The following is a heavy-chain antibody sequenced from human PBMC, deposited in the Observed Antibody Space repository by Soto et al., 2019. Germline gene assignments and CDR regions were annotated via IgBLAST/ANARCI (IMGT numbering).Heavy chain of an antibody. V-gene: IGHV4-31*03. J-gene: IGHJ4*02. D-gene: IGHD5-12*01. CDR3: ARYPDHSGYDLAHFVY. CDR1: GGSISSGGYY. Sequence: SETLSLTCTVSGGSISSGGYYWSWIRQHPGKGLEWIGYIYYSGSTYYNPSLKSRVTISVDTSKNQFSLKLSSVTAADTAVYYCARYPDHSGYDLAHFVYWGQGTLVTVSS. CDR2: IYYSGST.